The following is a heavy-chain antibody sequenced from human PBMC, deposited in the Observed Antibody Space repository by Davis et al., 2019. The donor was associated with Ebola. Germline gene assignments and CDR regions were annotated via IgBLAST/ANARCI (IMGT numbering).Heavy chain of an antibody. Sequence: GESLKISCAASGFTLSNYWMYWVRQVPGKGLMWVSRIDSDGSNRKYADSVKGRFTISRDNAKNTVHLQMTSLRDEDTAVYYCATIRSTIATAARDIWGQGTMVTVSS. CDR1: GFTLSNYW. D-gene: IGHD6-13*01. V-gene: IGHV3-74*01. CDR2: IDSDGSNR. CDR3: ATIRSTIATAARDI. J-gene: IGHJ3*02.